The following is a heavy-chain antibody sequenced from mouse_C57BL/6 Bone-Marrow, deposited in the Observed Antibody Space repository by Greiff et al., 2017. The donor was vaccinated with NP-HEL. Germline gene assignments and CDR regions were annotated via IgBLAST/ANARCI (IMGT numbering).Heavy chain of an antibody. V-gene: IGHV5-4*01. CDR3: ARDGLRRAFYFDY. D-gene: IGHD2-4*01. CDR2: ISDGGSYT. J-gene: IGHJ2*01. CDR1: GFTFSSYA. Sequence: EVHLVESGGGLVKPGGSLKLSCAASGFTFSSYAMSWVRQTPEKRLEWVATISDGGSYTYYPDNVKGRFTISRANAKNNLYLQMSHLKSEDTAMYYCARDGLRRAFYFDYWGQGTTLTVSS.